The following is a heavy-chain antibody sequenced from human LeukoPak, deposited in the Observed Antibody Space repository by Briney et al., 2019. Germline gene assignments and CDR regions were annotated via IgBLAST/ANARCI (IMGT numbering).Heavy chain of an antibody. J-gene: IGHJ4*02. CDR3: ARAEQWLARGLFDY. Sequence: GRSLRLSCAASGFIFSSYAMHWVRQAPGKGLEWVAVISYDGSNKYYADSVKGRFTISRDNSKNTLYLQMNSLRAEDTAVYYCARAEQWLARGLFDYWGQGTLVTVSS. CDR1: GFIFSSYA. D-gene: IGHD6-19*01. CDR2: ISYDGSNK. V-gene: IGHV3-30-3*01.